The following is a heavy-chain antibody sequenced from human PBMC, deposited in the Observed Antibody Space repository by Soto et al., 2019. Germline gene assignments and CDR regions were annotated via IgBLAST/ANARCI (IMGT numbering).Heavy chain of an antibody. CDR2: ISVGGGST. Sequence: GGSLRLSCAASGFTFSIYAMSWVRQAPGKGLGWVAGISVGGGSTYCADFVKGRFTISRDNSKNTLFLQMNSLRAEDTAVYYCAKGWPHIEVAGTSPDHWGQGTLVTVSS. CDR1: GFTFSIYA. CDR3: AKGWPHIEVAGTSPDH. D-gene: IGHD6-19*01. J-gene: IGHJ4*02. V-gene: IGHV3-23*01.